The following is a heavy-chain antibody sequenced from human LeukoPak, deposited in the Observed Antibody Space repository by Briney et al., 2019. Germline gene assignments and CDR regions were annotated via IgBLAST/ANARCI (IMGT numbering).Heavy chain of an antibody. CDR3: AKWRGTYYGPFSYYFDY. CDR1: GFTFDDYA. D-gene: IGHD1-26*01. J-gene: IGHJ4*02. V-gene: IGHV3-43*02. Sequence: GGSLRLSCVVSGFTFDDYAMHWVRQAPGKALEWVSLISGDGASTYYADSVKGRSTISRDNSKNSLYLQMNSLRPEDTALYYCAKWRGTYYGPFSYYFDYWGQGTLVTVSS. CDR2: ISGDGAST.